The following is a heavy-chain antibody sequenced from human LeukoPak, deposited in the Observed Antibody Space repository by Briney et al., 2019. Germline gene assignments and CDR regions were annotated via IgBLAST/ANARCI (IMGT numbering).Heavy chain of an antibody. CDR2: IWYDGSYK. J-gene: IGHJ3*02. CDR3: ARGNSDAFDI. Sequence: PGRSLKLSCAASGFTFSSYAMHWVRQAPGKGLEWMAIIWYDGSYKYYADSVKGRFTISRDNSKNTLYLQVNSLTAEDTAVYYCARGNSDAFDIWGHGTMGTVSS. D-gene: IGHD4-23*01. V-gene: IGHV3-33*01. CDR1: GFTFSSYA.